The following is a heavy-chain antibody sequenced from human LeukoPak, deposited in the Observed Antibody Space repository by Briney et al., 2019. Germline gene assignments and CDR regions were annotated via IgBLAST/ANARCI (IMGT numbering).Heavy chain of an antibody. J-gene: IGHJ4*02. CDR2: ISSSSSYI. CDR3: AIDRYSSGWYTFDY. Sequence: GGSLRLSCAASGFAFSNFGINWVRQAPGKGLEWVSSISSSSSYISYADSVKGRFTISRDNAKSSLDLQMNSLRAEDTAVYYCAIDRYSSGWYTFDYWGQGTLVTVSS. D-gene: IGHD6-19*01. V-gene: IGHV3-21*01. CDR1: GFAFSNFG.